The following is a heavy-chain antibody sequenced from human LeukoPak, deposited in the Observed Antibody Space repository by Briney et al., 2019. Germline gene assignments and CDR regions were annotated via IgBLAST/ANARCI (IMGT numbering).Heavy chain of an antibody. CDR3: DGADF. CDR2: ISDSGGGT. V-gene: IGHV3-23*01. CDR1: GFTFNTYS. J-gene: IGHJ4*02. Sequence: GGSLRLSCAASGFTFNTYSMNWARQAPGKGLEWVSTISDSGGGTYYADSVKGRFTISRDNSKNTLYLQMNSLRADDTAVYFCDGADFWGQGTLVTVSS.